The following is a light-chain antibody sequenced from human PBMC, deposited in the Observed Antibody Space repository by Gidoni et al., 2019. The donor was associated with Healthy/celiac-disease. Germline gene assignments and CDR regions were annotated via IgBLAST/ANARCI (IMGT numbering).Light chain of an antibody. V-gene: IGKV1-39*01. J-gene: IGKJ3*01. CDR1: QSISSY. CDR3: QQTCSTPFT. CDR2: AAS. Sequence: DIQMTQSPSSLSASVGDRVTITCRASQSISSYLNWYQQKPGKAPKLLIYAASSLQSGVPSRFSGSGSGTDFTLTISSLEPEDFAAYYCQQTCSTPFTFXPXTKVDIK.